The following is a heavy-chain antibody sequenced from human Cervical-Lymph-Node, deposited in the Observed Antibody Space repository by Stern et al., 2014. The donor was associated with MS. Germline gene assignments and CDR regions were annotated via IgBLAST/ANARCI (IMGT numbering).Heavy chain of an antibody. CDR1: GGSISSGNYY. Sequence: QVQLVQSGPGLVKPSQTLSLTCTVSGGSISSGNYYWSWIRQHPGKGLEWIGSIYHSGSTYYNPPLKSRVTTSIDTSKNQFSLKLSSVTAADTAVYYCARGSREVLLPRFYFDYWGQGTLGTGS. D-gene: IGHD3-3*01. J-gene: IGHJ4*02. CDR3: ARGSREVLLPRFYFDY. V-gene: IGHV4-31*03. CDR2: IYHSGST.